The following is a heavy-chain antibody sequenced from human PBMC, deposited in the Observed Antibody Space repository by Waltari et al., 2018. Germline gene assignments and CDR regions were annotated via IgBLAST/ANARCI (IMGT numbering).Heavy chain of an antibody. V-gene: IGHV3-74*01. J-gene: IGHJ5*02. Sequence: EVQLVESGGGSVQPGGSLRLSCVASGFSISHYWMNWVRQAPGKGLVWVSRIKNDGIITTYADSVRGRFAISRDNAKNTVYLQMNSLRIEDTAMYYCAKSDWFDPWGQGTLVTVSS. CDR2: IKNDGIIT. CDR1: GFSISHYW. CDR3: AKSDWFDP.